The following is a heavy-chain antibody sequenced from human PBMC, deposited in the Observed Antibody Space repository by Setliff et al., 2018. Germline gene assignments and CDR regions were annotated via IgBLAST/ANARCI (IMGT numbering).Heavy chain of an antibody. CDR2: IYYSGST. V-gene: IGHV4-39*01. Sequence: PETLSLTCTVSGGSISSSSYYWGWIRQPPGKGREWIGSIYYSGSTYYNPSLKSRVTISVDTSKNQFPLKLSSMTAADTAVYYCARWLRYFDWSANWFDPWGQGTLVTVSA. CDR1: GGSISSSSYY. CDR3: ARWLRYFDWSANWFDP. D-gene: IGHD3-9*01. J-gene: IGHJ5*02.